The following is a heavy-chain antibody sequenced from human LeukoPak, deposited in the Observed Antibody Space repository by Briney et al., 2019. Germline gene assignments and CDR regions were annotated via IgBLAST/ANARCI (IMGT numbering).Heavy chain of an antibody. Sequence: SETLSLTCNVSGASMNSYYWSWIRQPAGKGLEWIGRIYTSGSTNYNPSLKSRVTMSVDTSKNQFSLKLSSVTAADTAVYYCARVKRITMVRGAVDAFDIWGQGTMVTVSS. J-gene: IGHJ3*02. D-gene: IGHD3-10*01. V-gene: IGHV4-4*07. CDR1: GASMNSYY. CDR2: IYTSGST. CDR3: ARVKRITMVRGAVDAFDI.